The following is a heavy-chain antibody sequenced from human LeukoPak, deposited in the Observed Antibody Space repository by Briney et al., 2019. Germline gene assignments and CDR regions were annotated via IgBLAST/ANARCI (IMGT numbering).Heavy chain of an antibody. CDR1: RYTFTGHY. J-gene: IGHJ5*01. Sequence: ASVKVSCKASRYTFTGHYMDWVRQAPGQGLEWMGWINPNTGDTNYAQKFQDRVSMTRDTSINIAYMELHRLRSDDTALYYCARGSLAIFDWLDSWGQGTLVTVSS. CDR3: ARGSLAIFDWLDS. V-gene: IGHV1-2*02. D-gene: IGHD3-3*02. CDR2: INPNTGDT.